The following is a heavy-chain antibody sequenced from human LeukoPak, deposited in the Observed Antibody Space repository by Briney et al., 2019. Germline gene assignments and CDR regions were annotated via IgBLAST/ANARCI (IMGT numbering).Heavy chain of an antibody. J-gene: IGHJ5*02. CDR1: GGSISSGSYY. CDR3: ARAIWSGYPLYNWFDP. Sequence: PSETLSLTCTVSGGSISSGSYYWSWIRQPAGKGLEWIGRIYTSGSTNYNPSLKSRATITVDTSKNQFSLKLSSVTAADTAVYYCARAIWSGYPLYNWFDPWGQGTLVTVSS. D-gene: IGHD3-3*01. CDR2: IYTSGST. V-gene: IGHV4-61*02.